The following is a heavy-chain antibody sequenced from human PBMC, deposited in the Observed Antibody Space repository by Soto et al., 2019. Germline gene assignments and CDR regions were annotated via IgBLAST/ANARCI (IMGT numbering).Heavy chain of an antibody. CDR2: ISGSGGST. V-gene: IGHV3-23*01. CDR1: GFTFSSYA. CDR3: AKPLYYDFWSGAHFDY. D-gene: IGHD3-3*01. J-gene: IGHJ4*02. Sequence: GSLRLSCAASGFTFSSYAMSWVRQAPGKGLEWVSAISGSGGSTYYADSVKGRFTISRDNSKNTLYLQMNSLRAEDTAVYYCAKPLYYDFWSGAHFDYWGQGTLVTVSS.